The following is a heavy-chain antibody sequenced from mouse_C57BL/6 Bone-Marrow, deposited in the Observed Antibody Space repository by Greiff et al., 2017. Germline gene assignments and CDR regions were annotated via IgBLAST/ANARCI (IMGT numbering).Heavy chain of an antibody. V-gene: IGHV14-4*01. J-gene: IGHJ1*03. CDR3: TTFYYGSSSYFDV. CDR1: GFNIKDDY. Sequence: VQLKHSGAELVRPGASVKLSCTASGFNIKDDYMHWVKQRPEQGLEWIGWIDPENGDTEYASKFQGKATITADTSSNTAYLQLSSLTSEDTAVYYCTTFYYGSSSYFDVWGTGTTVTVSS. CDR2: IDPENGDT. D-gene: IGHD1-1*01.